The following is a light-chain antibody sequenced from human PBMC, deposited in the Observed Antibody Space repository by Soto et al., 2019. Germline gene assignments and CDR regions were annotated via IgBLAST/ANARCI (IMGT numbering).Light chain of an antibody. CDR1: QSISSN. V-gene: IGKV3-15*01. J-gene: IGKJ4*01. Sequence: EIVMTQSPATLSVSPGERATLSCRASQSISSNLAWYQQKPGQAPRLLIYGASTRPTGIPARFSGSGSGTEFTLTISSLQSEDFAVYYCLQYNNWLTFGGGTKVEIK. CDR2: GAS. CDR3: LQYNNWLT.